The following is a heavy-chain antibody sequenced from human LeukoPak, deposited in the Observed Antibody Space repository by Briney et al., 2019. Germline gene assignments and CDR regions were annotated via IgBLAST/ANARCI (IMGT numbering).Heavy chain of an antibody. D-gene: IGHD2-2*01. Sequence: PSETLSLTCTVSGDSISSNNYFWGWICQPPGKGLEWIGEISYNGNTYYNPSLKSRVTISVDTSKNQFSLKLSSVTAADTAVYYCARTIPAAFVYFDYWGQGTLVTVSS. CDR1: GDSISSNNYF. V-gene: IGHV4-39*07. J-gene: IGHJ4*02. CDR3: ARTIPAAFVYFDY. CDR2: ISYNGNT.